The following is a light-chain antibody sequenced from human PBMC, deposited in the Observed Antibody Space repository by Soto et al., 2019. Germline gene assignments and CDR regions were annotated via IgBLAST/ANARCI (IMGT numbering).Light chain of an antibody. V-gene: IGKV1-5*01. CDR3: HRHTNTNNPRM. CDR1: QSISSW. CDR2: DAS. J-gene: IGKJ1*01. Sequence: DIQMTQSPSTLSASVGDRVTITCRASQSISSWLAWYQQNPGKAPKLLVYDASTLQSGVASRFSGSGSGTESAFIISSLQPDPEETEYYHRHTNTNNPRMFGQGTKVDIK.